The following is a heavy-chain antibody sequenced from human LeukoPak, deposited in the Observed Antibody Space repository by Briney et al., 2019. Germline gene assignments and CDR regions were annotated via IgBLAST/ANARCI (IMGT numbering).Heavy chain of an antibody. D-gene: IGHD3-10*01. Sequence: GGSLRLSCAASGFTFSSYSMNWVRQAPGKGLEWVSSISSSSSYIYYADSVKGRFTISRDNAKNSLYLQMNSLRAEDTAVYYCARGPLVRGVIGVLDYWGQGTLVTVSS. CDR1: GFTFSSYS. J-gene: IGHJ4*02. CDR3: ARGPLVRGVIGVLDY. V-gene: IGHV3-21*01. CDR2: ISSSSSYI.